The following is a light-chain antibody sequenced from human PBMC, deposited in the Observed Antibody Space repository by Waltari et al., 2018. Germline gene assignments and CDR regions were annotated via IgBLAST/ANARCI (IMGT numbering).Light chain of an antibody. CDR1: PDLKTY. Sequence: DIQLTQSPSFLSASVGDRVTITCRASPDLKTYLAWYQQRPGKAPKLLIFATSNLQDGVPSRFSGSGSGAEFTLTISGLQPEDFATYYCQQLTSYPRTFGQGTKMEI. CDR3: QQLTSYPRT. J-gene: IGKJ2*01. V-gene: IGKV1-9*01. CDR2: ATS.